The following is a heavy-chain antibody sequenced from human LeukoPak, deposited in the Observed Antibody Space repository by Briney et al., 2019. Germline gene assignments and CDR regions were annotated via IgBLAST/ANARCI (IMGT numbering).Heavy chain of an antibody. J-gene: IGHJ4*02. V-gene: IGHV4-34*01. CDR2: INHSGYT. CDR3: TRMTMGHDY. D-gene: IGHD4/OR15-4a*01. CDR1: GVSRDDYC. Sequence: SETLSLTCAVSGVSRDDYCWSCVRQTPGKGLEWIGEINHSGYTNDNPSLKSRVTLSIDTSRKQFSLNLRSVTVADAGIYYCTRMTMGHDYWGQGTQVTVSS.